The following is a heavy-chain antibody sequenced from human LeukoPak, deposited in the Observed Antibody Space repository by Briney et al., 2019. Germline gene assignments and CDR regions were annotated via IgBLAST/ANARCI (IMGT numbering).Heavy chain of an antibody. D-gene: IGHD2-2*03. Sequence: SETLSLTCAVSGGSISSTTSYWGWIRPPPGKGLEWLGRIYYSGSTFYNPSLKSRVTISVDTSNIQFSLRLSSVTAADTAVYYCARHGSTDYFDYWGQGTLVSVSS. CDR1: GGSISSTTSY. J-gene: IGHJ4*02. CDR2: IYYSGST. V-gene: IGHV4-39*01. CDR3: ARHGSTDYFDY.